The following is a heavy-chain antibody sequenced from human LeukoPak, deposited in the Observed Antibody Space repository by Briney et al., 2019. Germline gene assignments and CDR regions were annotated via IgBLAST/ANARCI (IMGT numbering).Heavy chain of an antibody. CDR2: ISTSSRYI. CDR1: VLTLKNYH. J-gene: IGHJ5*02. CDR3: ARADCSSSTCYLRRSWFDP. D-gene: IGHD2-2*01. Sequence: GVSLTLFCTALVLTLKNYHMNWPPQSPGKALGSLASISTSSRYIYYKVSVRRLLTIPRDDAKNSLYLEMNSLRAEDTAVYYCARADCSSSTCYLRRSWFDPWGQGTLVTVSS. V-gene: IGHV3-21*01.